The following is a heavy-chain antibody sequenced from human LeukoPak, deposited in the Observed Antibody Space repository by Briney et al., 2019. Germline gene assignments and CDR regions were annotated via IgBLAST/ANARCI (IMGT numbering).Heavy chain of an antibody. V-gene: IGHV3-21*01. CDR1: GFTFSSYS. D-gene: IGHD5-12*01. J-gene: IGHJ4*02. Sequence: GGTLTLSCAASGFTFSSYSMNWVRQAPGKGLEWVSSISSSSSYIYYADTVKGRFTISRDNAKNSLYLQMNSLRDEDTAVYYCASSNGGYIMSAIDYWGQGTLVTVSS. CDR3: ASSNGGYIMSAIDY. CDR2: ISSSSSYI.